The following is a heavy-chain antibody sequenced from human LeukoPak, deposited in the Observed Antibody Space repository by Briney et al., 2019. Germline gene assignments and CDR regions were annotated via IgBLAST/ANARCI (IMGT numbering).Heavy chain of an antibody. V-gene: IGHV4-30-4*08. CDR1: GGSISSGDYY. Sequence: PSETLSLTCTVSGGSISSGDYYWSWIRQPPGKGLEWIGYIYYSGSTYYNPSLKSRVTISVDTSKNQFSLKLSSVTAADTAVYYCARFWSGWNYFDYWGQGTLVTVSS. CDR2: IYYSGST. J-gene: IGHJ4*02. CDR3: ARFWSGWNYFDY. D-gene: IGHD3-3*01.